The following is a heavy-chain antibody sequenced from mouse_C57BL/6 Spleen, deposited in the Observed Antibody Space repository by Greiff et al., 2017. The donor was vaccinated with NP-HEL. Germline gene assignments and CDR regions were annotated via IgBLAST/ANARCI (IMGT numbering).Heavy chain of an antibody. CDR1: GYTFTDYY. Sequence: VQLQQSGPELVKPGASVKISCKASGYTFTDYYMNWVKQSHGKSLEWIGDINPNNGGTSYNQKFKGKATLTVDKSSSTAYMELRSLTSEDSAVYYCARRGHYYGSSYSYYFDYWGQGTTLTVSS. CDR3: ARRGHYYGSSYSYYFDY. CDR2: INPNNGGT. J-gene: IGHJ2*01. D-gene: IGHD1-1*01. V-gene: IGHV1-26*01.